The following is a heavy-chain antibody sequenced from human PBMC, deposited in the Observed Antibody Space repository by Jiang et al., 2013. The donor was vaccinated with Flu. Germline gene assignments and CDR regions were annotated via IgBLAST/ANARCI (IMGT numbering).Heavy chain of an antibody. CDR1: GGSISSGSYY. J-gene: IGHJ3*02. V-gene: IGHV4-61*02. CDR2: IYTSGST. CDR3: ARDREELLKGNAFDI. D-gene: IGHD1-26*01. Sequence: GSGLVKPSQTLSLTCTVSGGSISSGSYYWSWIRQPAGKGLEWIGRIYTSGSTNYNPSLKSRVTISVDTSKNQFSLKLSSVTAADTAVYYCARDREELLKGNAFDIWGQGTMVTVSS.